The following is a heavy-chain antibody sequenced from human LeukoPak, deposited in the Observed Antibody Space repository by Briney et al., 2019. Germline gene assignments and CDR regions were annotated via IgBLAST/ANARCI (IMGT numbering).Heavy chain of an antibody. D-gene: IGHD3-22*01. CDR2: IGAYNGNT. CDR1: GYTFTSYG. CDR3: ARDSLLNYYDSSGYPLRFDP. J-gene: IGHJ5*02. Sequence: WASVKVSCKASGYTFTSYGFSGVRQAPGQGLEWMGWIGAYNGNTNYAQKLQGRVTMTTDTSTSTAYMELRSLRSDDTAVYYCARDSLLNYYDSSGYPLRFDPWGQGTLVTVSS. V-gene: IGHV1-18*01.